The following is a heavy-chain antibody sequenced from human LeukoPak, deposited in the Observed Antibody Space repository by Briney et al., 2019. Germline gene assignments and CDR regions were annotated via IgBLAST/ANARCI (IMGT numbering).Heavy chain of an antibody. CDR2: IYYSGST. Sequence: SETLSLTCTVSGGSISSYYWSWIRQPPGKGLEWIGYIYYSGSTYYNPSLKSRVTISVDTSKNQFSLRLSSLTAADTAVYYCARDLESMYGDSRRGVDYWGQGTLITVSS. CDR3: ARDLESMYGDSRRGVDY. V-gene: IGHV4-59*12. J-gene: IGHJ4*02. CDR1: GGSISSYY. D-gene: IGHD2-21*02.